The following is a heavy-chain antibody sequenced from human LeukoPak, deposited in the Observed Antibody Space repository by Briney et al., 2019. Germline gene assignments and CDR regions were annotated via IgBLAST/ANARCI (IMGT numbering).Heavy chain of an antibody. CDR3: ATSRLRTKGIAARPSGWFDP. CDR1: GGSVSSGSYY. Sequence: SETLSLTCTVSGGSVSSGSYYWSWIRQPPGKGLEWIGYIYYSGSTNYNPSLKSRVTISVDTSKNQFSLKLSSVTAADTAVYYCATSRLRTKGIAARPSGWFDPWGQGTLVTVSS. D-gene: IGHD6-6*01. CDR2: IYYSGST. V-gene: IGHV4-61*01. J-gene: IGHJ5*02.